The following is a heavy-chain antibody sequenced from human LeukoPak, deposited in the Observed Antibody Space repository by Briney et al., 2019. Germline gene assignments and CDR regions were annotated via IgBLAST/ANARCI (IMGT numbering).Heavy chain of an antibody. D-gene: IGHD3-10*02. CDR2: ISSSGSTI. CDR3: AELGITMIGGV. CDR1: GFSFSSYE. J-gene: IGHJ6*04. V-gene: IGHV3-48*03. Sequence: PGGSLRLSCAASGFSFSSYEMNWVRQAPGRGLEWVSYISSSGSTIYYADSVKGRFTISRDNAKNSLYLQMNSLRAEDTAVYYCAELGITMIGGVWGKGTTVTISS.